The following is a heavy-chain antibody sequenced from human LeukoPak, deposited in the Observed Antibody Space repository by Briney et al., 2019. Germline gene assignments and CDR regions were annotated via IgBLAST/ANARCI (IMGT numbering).Heavy chain of an antibody. CDR3: ARVGDRYYYYYYMDV. V-gene: IGHV1-69*05. Sequence: SVKVSCKASGGTFSSYAISWVRQAPGQGLEWMGGIIPIFGTANYAQKFQGRVTITTDESTSTAYMELSSLRSEDTAVYYCARVGDRYYYYYYMDVWGKGTTVTVSS. J-gene: IGHJ6*03. D-gene: IGHD3-10*01. CDR2: IIPIFGTA. CDR1: GGTFSSYA.